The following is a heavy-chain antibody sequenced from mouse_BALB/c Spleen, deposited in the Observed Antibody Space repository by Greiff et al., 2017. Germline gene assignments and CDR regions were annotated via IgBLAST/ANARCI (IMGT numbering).Heavy chain of an antibody. D-gene: IGHD2-4*01. J-gene: IGHJ1*01. CDR3: TRRPPDYGGDWYFDV. Sequence: LHQPGSELVRPGASVKLSCKASGYTFTSYWMHWVKQRPGQGLEWIGNIYPGSGSTNYDEKFKSKATLTVDTSSSTAYMQLSSLTSEDSAVYYCTRRPPDYGGDWYFDVWGAGTTVTVSS. CDR1: GYTFTSYW. V-gene: IGHV1S22*01. CDR2: IYPGSGST.